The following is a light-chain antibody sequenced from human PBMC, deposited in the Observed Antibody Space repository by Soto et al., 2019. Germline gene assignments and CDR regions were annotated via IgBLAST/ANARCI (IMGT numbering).Light chain of an antibody. CDR2: GAS. CDR3: QHYDSAPLT. Sequence: EVVLTQSPGALSLSPGERAILSGRASQSVNSRYLAWYQQKHGQAPRLLISGASTRATGVPDRFSGSGSGTDFNLIINRLEAEDFAVYYCQHYDSAPLTFGGGTKVEI. V-gene: IGKV3-20*01. J-gene: IGKJ4*01. CDR1: QSVNSRY.